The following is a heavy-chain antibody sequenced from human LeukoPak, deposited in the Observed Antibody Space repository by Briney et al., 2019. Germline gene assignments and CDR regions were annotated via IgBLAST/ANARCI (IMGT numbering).Heavy chain of an antibody. CDR2: ISYDGSNK. V-gene: IGHV3-30*04. D-gene: IGHD5-12*01. CDR3: AREVATTFDY. CDR1: GFTFSSYA. J-gene: IGHJ4*02. Sequence: PGGSLRLSCAASGFTFSSYAMHWVRQAPGKGLEWVAVISYDGSNKYYADSVKGRFTISRDNSKNTLYLQMNSLRAEDTAVYYCAREVATTFDYWGQGTLVTVS.